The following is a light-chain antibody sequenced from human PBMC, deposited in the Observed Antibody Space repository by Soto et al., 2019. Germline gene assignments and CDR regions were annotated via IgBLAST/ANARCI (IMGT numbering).Light chain of an antibody. J-gene: IGKJ4*01. V-gene: IGKV1-17*01. Sequence: DTQMTQSPSSLSASVGDRVTITCRASQGIRNALGWYQQKPVKAPKRLMYAASNLQSGVPSRFSGSGSGTEFTLTISSLQPEDFATYYCLQHNSYPLTFGGGTKVEIK. CDR1: QGIRNA. CDR3: LQHNSYPLT. CDR2: AAS.